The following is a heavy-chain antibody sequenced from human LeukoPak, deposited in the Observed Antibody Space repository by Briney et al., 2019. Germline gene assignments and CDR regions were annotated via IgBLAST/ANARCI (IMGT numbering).Heavy chain of an antibody. D-gene: IGHD3-22*01. Sequence: SETLSLTCTVSGGSISSYYWSWIRQPPGKGLEWIGYIYYSGSTNYNPSFKSRVTISVDTSKNQFSLKLSSVTAADTAVYYCASSVTMIDYFDYWGQATLVTVSS. CDR1: GGSISSYY. J-gene: IGHJ4*02. V-gene: IGHV4-59*01. CDR3: ASSVTMIDYFDY. CDR2: IYYSGST.